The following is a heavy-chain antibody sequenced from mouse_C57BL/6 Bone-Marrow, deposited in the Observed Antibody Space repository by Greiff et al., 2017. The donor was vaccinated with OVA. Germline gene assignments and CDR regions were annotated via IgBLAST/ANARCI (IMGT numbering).Heavy chain of an antibody. CDR1: GYTFTSYW. CDR2: IYPSNGGT. V-gene: IGHV1-53*01. CDR3: ARWTAQATCFAY. D-gene: IGHD3-2*02. J-gene: IGHJ3*01. Sequence: VQLQQPGTELVKPGASVKLSCKASGYTFTSYWMHWVKQRPGQGLEWIGNIYPSNGGTNYNEKFKSKATLTVDKSSSTAYMQLSSLTSEDSAVYYCARWTAQATCFAYWGQGTLVTVSA.